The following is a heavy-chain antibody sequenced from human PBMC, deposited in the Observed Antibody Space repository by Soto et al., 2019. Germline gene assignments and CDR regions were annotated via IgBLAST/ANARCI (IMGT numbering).Heavy chain of an antibody. CDR2: IYYSGST. D-gene: IGHD1-7*01. Sequence: TLSLTCTVSGGSISSGDYYWSWIRQPPGKGLEWIGYIYYSGSTYYNPSLKSRVTISVDTSKNQFSLKLSSVTAADTAVYYCAREVYGITGTTFDPWGQGTLVTVSS. V-gene: IGHV4-30-4*01. CDR1: GGSISSGDYY. J-gene: IGHJ5*02. CDR3: AREVYGITGTTFDP.